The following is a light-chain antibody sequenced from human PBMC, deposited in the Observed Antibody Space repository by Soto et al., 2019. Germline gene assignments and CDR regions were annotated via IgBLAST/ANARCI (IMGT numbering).Light chain of an antibody. Sequence: EIVMTQSPATLSLSPGERATLSCRASQSISDNLVWYQQKPGQAPRLLIYGASTRATGTPARFSGSGSGADYFLTISSLQSEDFAVYSCQQYHNWPLITFGQGTRLEI. CDR2: GAS. J-gene: IGKJ5*01. CDR3: QQYHNWPLIT. V-gene: IGKV3-15*01. CDR1: QSISDN.